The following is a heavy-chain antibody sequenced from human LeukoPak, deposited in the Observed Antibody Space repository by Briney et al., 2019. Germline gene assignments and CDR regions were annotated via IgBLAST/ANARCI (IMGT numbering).Heavy chain of an antibody. CDR2: IYSGGNT. D-gene: IGHD5-24*01. J-gene: IGHJ4*02. V-gene: IGHV3-53*01. CDR3: ARSQTRWLQSTY. CDR1: GFTVSSNY. Sequence: GGSLRLSCTASGFTVSSNYMSWVRQAPGKGLEWLSVIYSGGNTYYADSVKGRFTISRDNAKNSLYLQMNSLRAEDTAVYYCARSQTRWLQSTYWGQGTLVTVSS.